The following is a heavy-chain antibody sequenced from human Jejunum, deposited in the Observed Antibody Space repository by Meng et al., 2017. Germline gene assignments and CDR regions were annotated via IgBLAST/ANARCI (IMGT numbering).Heavy chain of an antibody. CDR1: GFTFSNAW. Sequence: GESLKISCAASGFTFSNAWMYWVRQAPGKGLEWVGRIASKNDGGTTDYAAPVKGRFTVSRDDLKNTLYLQMNSLETEDTAVYYCARYHYDRSNFYGLDVWGQGNTV. D-gene: IGHD3-22*01. CDR3: ARYHYDRSNFYGLDV. CDR2: IASKNDGGTT. J-gene: IGHJ6*02. V-gene: IGHV3-15*04.